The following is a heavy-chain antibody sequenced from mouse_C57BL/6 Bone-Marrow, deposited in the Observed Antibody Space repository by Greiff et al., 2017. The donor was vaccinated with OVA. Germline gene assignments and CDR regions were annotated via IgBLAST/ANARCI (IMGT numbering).Heavy chain of an antibody. V-gene: IGHV1-78*01. CDR1: GYTFTDHT. CDR3: ARGYDGSSYDWYFDV. J-gene: IGHJ1*03. D-gene: IGHD1-1*01. Sequence: VQLQQSDAELVKPGASVKISCKVSGYTFTDHTIHWMKQRPEQGLEWIGYIYPRDGSTKYNEKFKGKATLTADKSSSTAYMQLNSLTSEDSAVYFCARGYDGSSYDWYFDVWGTGTTVTVAS. CDR2: IYPRDGST.